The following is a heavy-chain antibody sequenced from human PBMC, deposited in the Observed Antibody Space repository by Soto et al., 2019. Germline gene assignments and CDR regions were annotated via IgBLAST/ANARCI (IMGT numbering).Heavy chain of an antibody. J-gene: IGHJ6*03. CDR1: GFTFSSYG. CDR2: ISYDGSNK. Sequence: LRLSCAASGFTFSSYGMHWVRQAPGKGLEWVAVISYDGSNKYYADSVKGRFTISRDNSKNTLYLQMNSLRAEDTAVYYCARGRSNPYRVPAATSGYYYYMDVWGKGTTVTVSS. V-gene: IGHV3-30*03. CDR3: ARGRSNPYRVPAATSGYYYYMDV. D-gene: IGHD2-2*01.